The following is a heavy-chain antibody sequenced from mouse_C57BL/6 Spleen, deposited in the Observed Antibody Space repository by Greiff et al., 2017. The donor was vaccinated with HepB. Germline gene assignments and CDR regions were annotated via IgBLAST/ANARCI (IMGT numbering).Heavy chain of an antibody. J-gene: IGHJ2*01. CDR2: IDPETGGT. D-gene: IGHD1-1*01. Sequence: VQLQQSGAELVRPGASVTLSCKASGYTFTDYEMHWVKQTPVHGLEWIGAIDPETGGTAYNQKFKGKAILTADKSSSSAYMELRSLTSEDSAVYYCTRHPSYYYGSSYYFDYWGQGTTLTVSS. CDR1: GYTFTDYE. V-gene: IGHV1-15*01. CDR3: TRHPSYYYGSSYYFDY.